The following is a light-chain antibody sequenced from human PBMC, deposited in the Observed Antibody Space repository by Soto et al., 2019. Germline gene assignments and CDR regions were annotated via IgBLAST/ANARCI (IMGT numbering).Light chain of an antibody. CDR1: SSDVGTYKY. J-gene: IGLJ1*01. CDR2: DVT. Sequence: QSVLTQPRSVSGSPGQSVTISCTGTSSDVGTYKYVSWYQQHPDKAPKLLIYDVTKRPSGVPDRFSGSKSDNTASLTISGLQADDEAPYFCCSYAGTYTFVFGTGTKVTVL. CDR3: CSYAGTYTFV. V-gene: IGLV2-11*01.